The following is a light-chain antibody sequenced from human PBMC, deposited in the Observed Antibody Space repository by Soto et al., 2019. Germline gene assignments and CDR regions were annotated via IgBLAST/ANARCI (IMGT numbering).Light chain of an antibody. CDR3: SSYTSSSTHYV. Sequence: QSVLTQPASVSGSPGQSITISCTGTSSDVGGYNYVPWYQQHPGKAPKLMIYDVSNRPSGVSNRFSGSKSGNTASLTISGLQAEDEADYYCSSYTSSSTHYVFGTGTKLTVL. J-gene: IGLJ1*01. CDR2: DVS. V-gene: IGLV2-14*01. CDR1: SSDVGGYNY.